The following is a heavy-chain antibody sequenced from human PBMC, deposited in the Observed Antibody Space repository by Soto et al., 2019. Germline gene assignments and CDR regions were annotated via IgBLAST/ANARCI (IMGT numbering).Heavy chain of an antibody. V-gene: IGHV3-7*01. CDR1: GFTLRSYW. CDR2: IKTDASEK. J-gene: IGHJ5*02. CDR3: ASLDHYDILTGSEA. Sequence: WGSLRLSCAASGFTLRSYWMSWVRQAPGKGLEWLATIKTDASEKKYVDSVKGRFTVSRDNAKNLLYLQMNSLRAEDTAVYYCASLDHYDILTGSEAWGQGTLVTVSS. D-gene: IGHD3-9*01.